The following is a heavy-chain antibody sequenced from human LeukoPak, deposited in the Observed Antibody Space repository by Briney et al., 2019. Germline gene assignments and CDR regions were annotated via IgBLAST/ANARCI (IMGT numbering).Heavy chain of an antibody. CDR1: GFTFSSYA. CDR2: ISYDGSNK. J-gene: IGHJ3*02. CDR3: ARASHHRILIVVPATFDI. Sequence: GGSLRLSCAASGFTFSSYAMHWVRQAPGKGLEWVAVISYDGSNKYYADSVKGRFTISRDNSKNTLYLQMNSLRAEDTAVYYCARASHHRILIVVPATFDIWGQGTMVTVSS. D-gene: IGHD2-2*01. V-gene: IGHV3-30-3*01.